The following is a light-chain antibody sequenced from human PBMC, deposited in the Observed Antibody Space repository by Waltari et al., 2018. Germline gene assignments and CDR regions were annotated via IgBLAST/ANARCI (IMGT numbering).Light chain of an antibody. Sequence: QSALTQPPSASGSPGQSVTISCTGTSSDVGGYNYVSWYQQHPGKAPKLMIYEVNKRPSGGPDRLSGSKSGNTASLTVSGLQAEDEAEYYCTSYTSSHSLVFGTGTKVTVL. J-gene: IGLJ1*01. CDR3: TSYTSSHSLV. CDR2: EVN. CDR1: SSDVGGYNY. V-gene: IGLV2-8*01.